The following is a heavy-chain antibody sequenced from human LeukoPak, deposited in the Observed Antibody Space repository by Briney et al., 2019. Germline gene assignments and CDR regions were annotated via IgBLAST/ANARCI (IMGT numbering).Heavy chain of an antibody. D-gene: IGHD1-7*01. CDR1: GFTFSTYS. Sequence: TGGSLRLSCAASGFTFSTYSMNWVRQAPGKGLEWVSCISGSGSYIYYAASVKGRFTISRDNARNSLYLQMNSLRAEDTAVYYCARARNCDYWGQGTLVTVSS. V-gene: IGHV3-21*01. J-gene: IGHJ4*02. CDR3: ARARNCDY. CDR2: ISGSGSYI.